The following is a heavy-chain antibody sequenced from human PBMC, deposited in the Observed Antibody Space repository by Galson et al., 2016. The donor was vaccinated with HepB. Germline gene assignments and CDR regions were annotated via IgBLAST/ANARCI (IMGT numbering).Heavy chain of an antibody. J-gene: IGHJ6*02. V-gene: IGHV1-46*01. CDR1: GYTFTSYY. CDR3: ARAPGYCSGGSCYSTGGMDV. CDR2: INPSGGST. Sequence: SVKVSCKASGYTFTSYYIHWVRQAPGQGLEWMGIINPSGGSTVYAQKFQGRVTMTRDTSTSTVYMELSSLRSEDTAVYYCARAPGYCSGGSCYSTGGMDVWGQGTTVAVSS. D-gene: IGHD2-15*01.